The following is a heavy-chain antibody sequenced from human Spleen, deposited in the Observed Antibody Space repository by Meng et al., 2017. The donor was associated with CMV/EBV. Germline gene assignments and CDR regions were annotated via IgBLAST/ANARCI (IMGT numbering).Heavy chain of an antibody. CDR3: ARGASNWGRWYFDL. CDR1: AGSIGNGDFY. J-gene: IGHJ2*01. CDR2: IYYSGRT. Sequence: SAGSIGNGDFYWSWIRQPPGKGLEFIGYIYYSGRTYYKPSLNSRASMSVDTSKNQFSLTLTSVTAADTAVYYCARGASNWGRWYFDLWGRGTLVTVSS. D-gene: IGHD7-27*01. V-gene: IGHV4-30-4*08.